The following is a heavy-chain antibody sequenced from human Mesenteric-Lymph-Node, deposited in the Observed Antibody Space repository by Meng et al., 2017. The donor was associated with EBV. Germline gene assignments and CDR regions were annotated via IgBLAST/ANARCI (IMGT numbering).Heavy chain of an antibody. V-gene: IGHV1-69*12. CDR3: ATYYYDSSAYFD. D-gene: IGHD3-22*01. CDR2: IIPIFSTA. Sequence: QVQGVQSGAEVKKPGSSVKVSCKASGGTFSSYAISWVRQAPGQGLEWMGGIIPIFSTANYAQKLQGRVTITADESTSTAYMELNSLRSEDTAVYYCATYYYDSSAYFDWGQGTLVTVSS. J-gene: IGHJ4*02. CDR1: GGTFSSYA.